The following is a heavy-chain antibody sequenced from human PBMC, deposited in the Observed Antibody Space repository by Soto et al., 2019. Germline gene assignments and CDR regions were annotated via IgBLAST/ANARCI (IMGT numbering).Heavy chain of an antibody. Sequence: EVQLVESGGGLVDPGGSLRLACAAAGFNFINAWMHWVRQAPGKGLEWVGRIKSKTDGGTTDYAAPVKGRFIISRDDSKNTLYLQINSLKTEDTAVYYCSALGVWGQGTTVTVSS. CDR2: IKSKTDGGTT. V-gene: IGHV3-15*07. CDR3: SALGV. D-gene: IGHD1-26*01. J-gene: IGHJ6*02. CDR1: GFNFINAW.